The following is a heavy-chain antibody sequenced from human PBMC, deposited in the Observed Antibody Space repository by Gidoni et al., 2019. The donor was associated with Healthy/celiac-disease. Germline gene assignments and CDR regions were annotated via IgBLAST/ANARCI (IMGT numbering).Heavy chain of an antibody. CDR3: ARVDALRSSGYYFVDAFDI. CDR1: GGSFSGYS. V-gene: IGHV4-34*01. Sequence: QVQLQQWGAGLLKPSEPLSLTCAVYGGSFSGYSWSWIRQPPGKGLEWIGEINHSGSTNYNPSLKSRVTISVDTSKNQFSLKLSSVTAAETAVYYCARVDALRSSGYYFVDAFDIWGQGTMVTVSS. J-gene: IGHJ3*02. CDR2: INHSGST. D-gene: IGHD3-22*01.